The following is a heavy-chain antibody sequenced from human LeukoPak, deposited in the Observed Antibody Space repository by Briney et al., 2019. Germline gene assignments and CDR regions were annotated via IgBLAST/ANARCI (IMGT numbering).Heavy chain of an antibody. CDR2: ISSSSSYI. CDR3: ARDRIVVVPAARDDAFDI. CDR1: GFTFSSYS. D-gene: IGHD2-2*01. Sequence: GGSLRLSCTASGFTFSSYSMNWVRQAPGEGLEWVSSISSSSSYIYYADSVKGRFTISRDNAKNSLYLQMNSLRAEDTAVYYCARDRIVVVPAARDDAFDIWGQGTMVTVSS. V-gene: IGHV3-21*01. J-gene: IGHJ3*02.